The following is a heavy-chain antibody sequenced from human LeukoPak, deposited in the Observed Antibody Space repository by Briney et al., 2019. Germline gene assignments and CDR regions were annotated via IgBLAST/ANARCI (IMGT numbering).Heavy chain of an antibody. CDR1: GYSFTGYY. CDR3: ARTPYNFDSSGYFYY. Sequence: ASVKVSCKASGYSFTGYYLHWVRQAPGQGLEWVGWINCNTGGTNYAQKFQGRVSMTRDTSISTVYMDLSRLRSDDTAAYYCARTPYNFDSSGYFYYWGQGTLVTISS. V-gene: IGHV1-2*02. D-gene: IGHD3-22*01. CDR2: INCNTGGT. J-gene: IGHJ4*02.